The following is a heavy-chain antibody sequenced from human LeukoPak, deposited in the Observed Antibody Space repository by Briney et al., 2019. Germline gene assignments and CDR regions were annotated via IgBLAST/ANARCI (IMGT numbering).Heavy chain of an antibody. V-gene: IGHV3-23*01. D-gene: IGHD2-21*01. J-gene: IGHJ4*02. Sequence: GASLRLSCAASGFTFSSYAMSWVRQAPGKGLEWVSAISGSGGSTYCADSVKGRFTISRDNSKNTLYLQMNSLRAEDTAVYYCAKDLGIVAKFGGYFDYWGQGTLVTVSS. CDR1: GFTFSSYA. CDR2: ISGSGGST. CDR3: AKDLGIVAKFGGYFDY.